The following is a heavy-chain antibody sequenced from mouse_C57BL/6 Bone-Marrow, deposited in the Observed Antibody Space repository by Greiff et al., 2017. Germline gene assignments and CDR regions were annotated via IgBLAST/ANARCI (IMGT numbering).Heavy chain of an antibody. J-gene: IGHJ2*01. V-gene: IGHV5-6*01. CDR1: GFTFSSYG. CDR2: ISSGGSYT. CDR3: ARPSTVVATDFDY. Sequence: EVKLMESGGDLVKPGGSLKLSCAVTGFTFSSYGMSWVRQTPDKRLVWVATISSGGSYTYYPDSVKGRFTISRDNAKNTLYLQMSSLKSEDTAMYYCARPSTVVATDFDYWGQGTTLTVSS. D-gene: IGHD1-1*01.